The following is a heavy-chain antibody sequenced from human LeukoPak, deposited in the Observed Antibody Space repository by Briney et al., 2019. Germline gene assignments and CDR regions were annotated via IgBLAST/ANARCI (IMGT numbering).Heavy chain of an antibody. J-gene: IGHJ4*02. V-gene: IGHV3-48*03. D-gene: IGHD3-10*01. Sequence: GGSLSLSCAVSRFSFSSYEMNGVRHAPGKGLEWVSYIRSSGSTIYYADSGKGRFTISRDNAKNSLYLQMNSLRAEDTAVYYCARWFGGVDYWGEGTLVTVSS. CDR2: IRSSGSTI. CDR1: RFSFSSYE. CDR3: ARWFGGVDY.